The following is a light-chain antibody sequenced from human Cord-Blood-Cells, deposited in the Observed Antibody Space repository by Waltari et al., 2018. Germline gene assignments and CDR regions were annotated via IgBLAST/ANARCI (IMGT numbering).Light chain of an antibody. J-gene: IGLJ1*01. Sequence: QSALTQPPSASGSPGQSVTISCTGTSSDVGGYNYVSWYQQHPGKAPKPMIYEVSKRPSGVPDRFSGSKSGNTASLTVSGLQAEDEADYYCSSFRVFGTGTKVTVL. CDR3: SSFRV. V-gene: IGLV2-8*01. CDR1: SSDVGGYNY. CDR2: EVS.